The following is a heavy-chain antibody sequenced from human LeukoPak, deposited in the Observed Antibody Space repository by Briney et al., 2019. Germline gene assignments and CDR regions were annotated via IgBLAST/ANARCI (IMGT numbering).Heavy chain of an antibody. Sequence: SETLSLTCTVSGGSISSSSYYWGWIRQPPGKGLEWIGSIYYSGSTYYNPSLKSRVSISVDTSKNQFSLRLSSVTAADTAVYYCARDRSGYTDFDYWGQGTLVTVSS. J-gene: IGHJ4*02. CDR2: IYYSGST. D-gene: IGHD3-3*01. CDR3: ARDRSGYTDFDY. V-gene: IGHV4-39*07. CDR1: GGSISSSSYY.